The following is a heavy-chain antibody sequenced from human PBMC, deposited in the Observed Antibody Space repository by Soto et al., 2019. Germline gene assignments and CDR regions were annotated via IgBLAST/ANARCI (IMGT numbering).Heavy chain of an antibody. D-gene: IGHD6-6*01. CDR1: GFSLSTSGVG. CDR2: IYWSGDE. J-gene: IGHJ1*01. V-gene: IGHV2-5*01. Sequence: SGPTLVNPTQTLTLTCSFSGFSLSTSGVGVGWIRQSPGKALEWLALIYWSGDEHYRPSLKSRLSIIKDTSKNHVVLIMTDMDRLGTATDLHALALATLSVFACDSWGQGRMVAVSS. CDR3: ALALATLSVFACDS.